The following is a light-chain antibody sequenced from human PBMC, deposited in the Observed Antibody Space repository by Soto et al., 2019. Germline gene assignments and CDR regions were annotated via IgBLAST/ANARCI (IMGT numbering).Light chain of an antibody. CDR3: SSYAGSNNVL. V-gene: IGLV2-8*01. J-gene: IGLJ2*01. Sequence: QSALTQPPSASGSPGQSVTISCTGTSSDVGGYNYVSWYQQNPGKAPKLMIYEVSKRPSGVPDRFSGSKSGNTASLTVSGLQAEDEADYYCSSYAGSNNVLFGGGTKLTVL. CDR2: EVS. CDR1: SSDVGGYNY.